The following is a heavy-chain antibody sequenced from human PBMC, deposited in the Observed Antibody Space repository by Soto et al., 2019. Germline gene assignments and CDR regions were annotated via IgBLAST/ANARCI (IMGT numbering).Heavy chain of an antibody. CDR2: ISGSGGST. CDR1: GFTFSSYA. CDR3: AKPSVLLDAFDI. V-gene: IGHV3-23*01. J-gene: IGHJ3*02. Sequence: VQLLESGGGLVQPGGSLRLSCPASGFTFSSYAMSWVRQAPGKGLEWVSAISGSGGSTYYADSVKGRFTISRDNSKNTLYLQMNSLRAEDTAVYYCAKPSVLLDAFDIWGQGTMVTVSS. D-gene: IGHD2-21*01.